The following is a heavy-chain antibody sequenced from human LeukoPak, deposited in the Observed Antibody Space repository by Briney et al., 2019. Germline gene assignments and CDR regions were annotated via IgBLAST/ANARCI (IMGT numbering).Heavy chain of an antibody. V-gene: IGHV1-69*01. CDR3: ARGYCSGGSCYSWDY. CDR2: NIPIFGTA. J-gene: IGHJ4*02. Sequence: SVKVSCKASGGTFISYVIAWVRQAPGQGLEWMGGNIPIFGTANYAQKFQGRVTITADESTSTAYMELSSLTSEDTAVYYCARGYCSGGSCYSWDYWGQGTLVTVSS. CDR1: GGTFISYV. D-gene: IGHD2-15*01.